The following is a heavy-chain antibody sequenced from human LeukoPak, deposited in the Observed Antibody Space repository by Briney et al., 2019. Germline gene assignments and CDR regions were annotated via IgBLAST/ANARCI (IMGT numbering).Heavy chain of an antibody. V-gene: IGHV4-59*01. J-gene: IGHJ4*02. CDR2: IYYSGST. Sequence: SETLSLTCNVSGGSISSYYWSWIRQPPGKGLEWIGYIYYSGSTNYNPSLKSRVTISVDTSKNQFSLKLSSVTAADTAVYYCARSRRSPYSSGWYSVDYWGQGTLVTVSS. CDR3: ARSRRSPYSSGWYSVDY. CDR1: GGSISSYY. D-gene: IGHD6-19*01.